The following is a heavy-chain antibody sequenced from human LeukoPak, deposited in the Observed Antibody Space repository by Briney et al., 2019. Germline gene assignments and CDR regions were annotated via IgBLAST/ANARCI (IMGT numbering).Heavy chain of an antibody. CDR2: FSASSTST. V-gene: IGHV3-23*01. CDR1: GFDFSSYG. CDR3: AKGDTYYDLLTCFDF. Sequence: GGPLRLSCAAPGFDFSSYGMSWVRQSPGKGLEWVATFSASSTSTYYADSVKGRFTISRDNSKNTLYLQMNSLRDEDTAVYYCAKGDTYYDLLTCFDFWGPGTLVTVSS. J-gene: IGHJ4*02. D-gene: IGHD3-9*01.